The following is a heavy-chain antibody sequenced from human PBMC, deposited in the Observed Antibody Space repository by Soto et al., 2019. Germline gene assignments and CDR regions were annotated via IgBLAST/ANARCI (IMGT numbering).Heavy chain of an antibody. CDR2: IYYSGST. V-gene: IGHV4-59*01. D-gene: IGHD1-26*01. CDR3: AREVWATGYFDY. CDR1: GGSISSYY. Sequence: SETLSLTCTVSGGSISSYYWSWIRQPPGKGLEWIGYIYYSGSTNYNPSLKSRVTISVDTSKNQFSLKLSSVTAADTAVYYCAREVWATGYFDYWGQGTLVTVSS. J-gene: IGHJ4*02.